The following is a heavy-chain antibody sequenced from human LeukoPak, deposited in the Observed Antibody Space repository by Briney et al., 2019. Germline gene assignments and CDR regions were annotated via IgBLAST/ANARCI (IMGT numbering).Heavy chain of an antibody. Sequence: GASVRVCCKVSGTTFSEVSIHWVRQAPGKGLGWMSGFDPDEGETLYAQNFQDRVTMTEDTSTETAYLELSNLRSEDTAVYYCATVKIVLVPAATNHYYYYYYMDVWGKGTTVTVSS. CDR3: ATVKIVLVPAATNHYYYYYYMDV. CDR2: FDPDEGET. V-gene: IGHV1-24*01. CDR1: GTTFSEVS. J-gene: IGHJ6*03. D-gene: IGHD2-2*01.